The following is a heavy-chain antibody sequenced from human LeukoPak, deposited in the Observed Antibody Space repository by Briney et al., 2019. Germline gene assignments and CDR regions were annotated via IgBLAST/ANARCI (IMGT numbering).Heavy chain of an antibody. J-gene: IGHJ4*02. Sequence: PSETLSLTCTVSGYSISSGYYWGWIRQPPGKGLEWIGSIYHSGSTYYNPSLKSRVTISVDTSKNQFSLKLSSVTAADTAVYYCASIYYYDSSGYYEPYFDYWGQGTLVTVSS. V-gene: IGHV4-38-2*02. CDR3: ASIYYYDSSGYYEPYFDY. D-gene: IGHD3-22*01. CDR2: IYHSGST. CDR1: GYSISSGYY.